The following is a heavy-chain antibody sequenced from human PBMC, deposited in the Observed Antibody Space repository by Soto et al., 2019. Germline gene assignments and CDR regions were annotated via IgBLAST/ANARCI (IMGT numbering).Heavy chain of an antibody. D-gene: IGHD3-3*01. CDR1: GFTFSSYA. J-gene: IGHJ4*02. Sequence: EVQLLESGGGLVQPGGSLRLSCAASGFTFSSYAMSWVRQAPGKGLEWVSSISGSGGNTYYPDSVKGRFTISRDNSKNTLYLKRNSLRAADTAVYYCADGGEWLLNFAYWGKGTLVTVPS. V-gene: IGHV3-23*01. CDR3: ADGGEWLLNFAY. CDR2: ISGSGGNT.